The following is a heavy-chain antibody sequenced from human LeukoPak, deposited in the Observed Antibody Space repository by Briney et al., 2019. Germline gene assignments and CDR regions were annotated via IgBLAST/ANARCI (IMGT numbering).Heavy chain of an antibody. Sequence: GGSLRLSCAASGFTFSSYWMHWVRQAPGKGLVWVSRINSDGSSTNYADSVKGRFTTSRDNAKNTLYLQMNSLRAEDTAVYYCARMNPLSSSGVIDYWGQGTLVTVSS. D-gene: IGHD6-13*01. CDR2: INSDGSST. V-gene: IGHV3-74*01. J-gene: IGHJ4*02. CDR3: ARMNPLSSSGVIDY. CDR1: GFTFSSYW.